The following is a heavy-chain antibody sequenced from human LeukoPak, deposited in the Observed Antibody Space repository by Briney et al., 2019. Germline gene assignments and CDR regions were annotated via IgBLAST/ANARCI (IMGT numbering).Heavy chain of an antibody. CDR1: GGSFSGYY. Sequence: SETLSLTCAVYGGSFSGYYWSWVRQPPGKGLEWIGEINHSGSTNYNPSLKSRVTISVDTSKNQFSLKLSSVTAADTAVYYCARGKRGKGLKTYYYDSSGYWPIDYWGQGTLVTVSS. J-gene: IGHJ4*02. D-gene: IGHD3-22*01. V-gene: IGHV4-34*01. CDR3: ARGKRGKGLKTYYYDSSGYWPIDY. CDR2: INHSGST.